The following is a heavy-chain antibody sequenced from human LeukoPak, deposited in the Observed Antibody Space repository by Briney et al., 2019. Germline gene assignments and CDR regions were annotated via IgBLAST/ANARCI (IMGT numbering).Heavy chain of an antibody. D-gene: IGHD2-2*01. V-gene: IGHV3-21*01. Sequence: GGSLRLSCAASGFTFSSYSMNWVRQAPGKGLEWVSFISSSSSYIYYADSVKGRFTISRDNAKNSLYLQMNSLRAEDTAVYYCARDGIDVCSSTSCYDPYYYYGMDVWGKGTTVTVSS. CDR1: GFTFSSYS. J-gene: IGHJ6*04. CDR3: ARDGIDVCSSTSCYDPYYYYGMDV. CDR2: ISSSSSYI.